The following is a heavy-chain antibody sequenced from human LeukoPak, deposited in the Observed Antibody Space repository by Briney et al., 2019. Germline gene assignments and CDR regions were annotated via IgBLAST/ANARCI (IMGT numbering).Heavy chain of an antibody. D-gene: IGHD4-17*01. CDR2: IRTDGDT. CDR1: GFTFSNYW. CDR3: ARDARVGDPLDY. Sequence: GGSLRLSCAASGFTFSNYWMHWVRQAPDKGLMWVSRIRTDGDTSYADSVRGRFTISRDNSKSTLYLQMNSLRAEDTAVYYCARDARVGDPLDYWGQGTLVTVSS. J-gene: IGHJ4*02. V-gene: IGHV3-74*01.